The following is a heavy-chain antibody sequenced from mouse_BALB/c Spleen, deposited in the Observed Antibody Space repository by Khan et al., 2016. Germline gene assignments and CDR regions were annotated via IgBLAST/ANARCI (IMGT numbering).Heavy chain of an antibody. V-gene: IGHV3-2*02. D-gene: IGHD1-1*01. CDR2: ISYSGST. CDR3: ARSGYYGSRAY. Sequence: EVQLQESGPGLVKPSQSLSLTCTVTGYSITSDYAWNWIRQFPGNKLEWMGYISYSGSTSYNPSLKSRISITRDTSKNQFFLQLNSVTTEDTATYYGARSGYYGSRAYWGQGTLVTVSA. J-gene: IGHJ3*01. CDR1: GYSITSDYA.